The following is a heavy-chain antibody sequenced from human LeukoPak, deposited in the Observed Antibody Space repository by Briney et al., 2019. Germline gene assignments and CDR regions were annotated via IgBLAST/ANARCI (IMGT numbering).Heavy chain of an antibody. D-gene: IGHD6-13*01. CDR2: IYYSGST. Sequence: SETLSLTCTVSGGSISSYYWSWIRQPPGKGLEWIGYIYYSGSTNYNPSLKSRVTISVDTSKNQFSLKLSSVTAADTAVYCCARSSSWYAGWFDPWGQGTLVTVSS. V-gene: IGHV4-59*01. CDR3: ARSSSWYAGWFDP. CDR1: GGSISSYY. J-gene: IGHJ5*02.